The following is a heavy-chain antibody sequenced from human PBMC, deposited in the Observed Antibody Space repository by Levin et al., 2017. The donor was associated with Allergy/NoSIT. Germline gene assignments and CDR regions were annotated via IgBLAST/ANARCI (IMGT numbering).Heavy chain of an antibody. CDR1: GFTFNNYC. CDR3: ARDEGAGTFNLY. CDR2: IKKDGTEK. J-gene: IGHJ4*02. Sequence: GESLKISCAASGFTFNNYCMSWVRQAPGKGLEWVAAIKKDGTEKYNVDSVKGRFTISRDNAKNSLYLQMNSLRVEDTALYYCARDEGAGTFNLYWGQGNLVTVSS. D-gene: IGHD1-20*01. V-gene: IGHV3-7*01.